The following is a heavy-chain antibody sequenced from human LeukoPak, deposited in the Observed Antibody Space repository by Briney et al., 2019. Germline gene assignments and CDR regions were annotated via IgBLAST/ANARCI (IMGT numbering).Heavy chain of an antibody. Sequence: GGSLRLSCAASGFTFSGYAMSWVRQAPGKGLEWVSGISIGGDYTYYADSVQGRFTISRDNSKNTLFLQMGNLRAEDTAKYYCAKLHSATITADFDNWGQGSLVIVSS. CDR2: ISIGGDYT. D-gene: IGHD1-14*01. J-gene: IGHJ4*02. CDR3: AKLHSATITADFDN. V-gene: IGHV3-23*01. CDR1: GFTFSGYA.